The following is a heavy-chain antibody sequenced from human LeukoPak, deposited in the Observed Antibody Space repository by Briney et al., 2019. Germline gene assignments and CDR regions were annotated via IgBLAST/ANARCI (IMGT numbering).Heavy chain of an antibody. V-gene: IGHV5-51*01. Sequence: GESLKISCEGSGYTSTNFWIGRVRQMPGKGLEWMGIVSPSDSDTRYSPSFQGQVTISADKSITTAYLQWSSLKASDTATYYCVRQPRVHTPDFWGRRTLVTVSS. D-gene: IGHD1-1*01. J-gene: IGHJ4*02. CDR3: VRQPRVHTPDF. CDR1: GYTSTNFW. CDR2: VSPSDSDT.